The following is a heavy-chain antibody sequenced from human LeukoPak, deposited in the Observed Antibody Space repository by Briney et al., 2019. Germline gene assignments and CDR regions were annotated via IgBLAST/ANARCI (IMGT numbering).Heavy chain of an antibody. V-gene: IGHV4-34*01. D-gene: IGHD3-3*01. Sequence: RTSETLSLTCAVYGGSFSGYYWSWIRQPPGKGLEWIGEINHSGSTNYNPSLKSRVTISVDTSKNQFSLKLSSVTAAGTAVYYCAERFLNPPNPFDYWGQGTLVTVSS. CDR2: INHSGST. CDR1: GGSFSGYY. J-gene: IGHJ4*02. CDR3: AERFLNPPNPFDY.